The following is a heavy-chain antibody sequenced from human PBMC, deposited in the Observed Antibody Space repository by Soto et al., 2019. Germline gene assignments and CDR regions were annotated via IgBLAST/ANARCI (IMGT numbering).Heavy chain of an antibody. J-gene: IGHJ4*02. CDR2: IYYSGST. Sequence: SETLSLTCTVSGGSISSSSYYWGWIRQPPGKGLEWIGSIYYSGSTYYNPSLKSRVTISVDTSKNQFSLKLSSVTAADTAVYYCARDPSLTGDLPFDYWGQGTLVTVSS. CDR1: GGSISSSSYY. D-gene: IGHD7-27*01. V-gene: IGHV4-39*07. CDR3: ARDPSLTGDLPFDY.